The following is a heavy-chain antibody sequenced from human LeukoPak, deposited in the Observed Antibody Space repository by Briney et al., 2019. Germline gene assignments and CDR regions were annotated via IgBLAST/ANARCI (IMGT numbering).Heavy chain of an antibody. Sequence: ASVKVSCKASGYTFTRYYMHWVRQAAGQGLEWMGWLSPNSGNTGYAQKFQGRVTMTRNTSISTVYMELSSLIFEDTAVYYCARDISSSWSNDYWGQGTLVTVSP. CDR3: ARDISSSWSNDY. J-gene: IGHJ4*02. CDR2: LSPNSGNT. D-gene: IGHD6-13*01. V-gene: IGHV1-8*02. CDR1: GYTFTRYY.